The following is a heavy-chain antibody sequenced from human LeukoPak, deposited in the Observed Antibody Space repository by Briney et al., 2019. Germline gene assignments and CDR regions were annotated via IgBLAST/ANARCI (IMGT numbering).Heavy chain of an antibody. D-gene: IGHD3-10*01. CDR1: GFTFSSYG. V-gene: IGHV3-23*01. CDR2: ISGSGGST. J-gene: IGHJ6*03. CDR3: ARRNYGSGSSYNWYYSYYMDV. Sequence: GGSLRLSCAASGFTFSSYGMSWVRQAPGKGLEWVSAISGSGGSTYYADSVKGRFTISRDNAKNSLYLQMNSLRAEDTAVYYCARRNYGSGSSYNWYYSYYMDVWGKGTTVTISS.